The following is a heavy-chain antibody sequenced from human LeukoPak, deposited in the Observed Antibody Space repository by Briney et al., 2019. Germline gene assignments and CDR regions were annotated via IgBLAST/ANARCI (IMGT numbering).Heavy chain of an antibody. V-gene: IGHV4-34*01. D-gene: IGHD6-13*01. Sequence: SETLPLTCAVYGGSFSGYYWSWIRQPPGKGLEWIGEINHSGSTNYNPSLKSRVTISVDTSKNQFSLKLSSVTAADTAVYYCARASWRQQLVLGYWGQGTLVTVSS. J-gene: IGHJ4*02. CDR1: GGSFSGYY. CDR2: INHSGST. CDR3: ARASWRQQLVLGY.